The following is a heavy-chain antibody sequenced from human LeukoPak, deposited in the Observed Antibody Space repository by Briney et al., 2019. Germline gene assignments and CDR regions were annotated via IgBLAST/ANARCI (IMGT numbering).Heavy chain of an antibody. V-gene: IGHV4-39*01. Sequence: PSETLSLTCTVSGGSISSSSYYWGWIRQPPGKGLEWIGSIYYSGSTYYNLSLKSRVTTSVDTSKNQFSLKLTSVTAADTAVYYCARSRGGDYYFDSWGQGTLVTVSS. CDR2: IYYSGST. CDR3: ARSRGGDYYFDS. CDR1: GGSISSSSYY. D-gene: IGHD3-16*01. J-gene: IGHJ4*02.